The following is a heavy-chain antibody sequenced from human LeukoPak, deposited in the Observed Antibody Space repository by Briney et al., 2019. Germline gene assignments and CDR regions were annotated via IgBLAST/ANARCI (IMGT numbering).Heavy chain of an antibody. D-gene: IGHD3-22*01. V-gene: IGHV4-59*01. CDR1: GGSINGYY. CDR2: MYYSGGT. CDR3: ARDRNYYGPPYYYGMDV. Sequence: NPSETLSLTCTVSGGSINGYYWSWIRQPPGKGLEWIAYMYYSGGTKYNPSLKSRVTISVDPSKNQFFLKLNSVTAADTAVYYCARDRNYYGPPYYYGMDVWGQGTTVTVSS. J-gene: IGHJ6*02.